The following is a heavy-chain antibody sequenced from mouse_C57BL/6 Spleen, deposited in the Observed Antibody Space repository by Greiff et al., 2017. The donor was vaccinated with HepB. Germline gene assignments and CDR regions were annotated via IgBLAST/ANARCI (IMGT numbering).Heavy chain of an antibody. Sequence: QVQLQQSGAELVKPGASVKISCKASGYAFSSYWMNWVKQRPGKGLEWIGQIYPGDGDTNYNGKFKGKATLTADKSSSTAYMQLSSLTSEDSAVYFCARDSSGLYYYAMDYWGQGTSVTVSS. CDR3: ARDSSGLYYYAMDY. CDR2: IYPGDGDT. CDR1: GYAFSSYW. D-gene: IGHD3-2*02. V-gene: IGHV1-80*01. J-gene: IGHJ4*01.